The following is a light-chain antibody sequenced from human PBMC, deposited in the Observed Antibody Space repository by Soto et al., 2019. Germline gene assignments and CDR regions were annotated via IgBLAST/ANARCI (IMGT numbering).Light chain of an antibody. CDR3: QQYDNPALT. Sequence: DIQMTQSPSSLSASVGDRVTITCQASQDISNYLNWYQQKPGKATKLLIYDASNLETGVPSRFSGSGSGTDFTFNISSLQAEDIARYYGQQYDNPALTVGGGPKVEIK. CDR1: QDISNY. CDR2: DAS. V-gene: IGKV1-33*01. J-gene: IGKJ4*01.